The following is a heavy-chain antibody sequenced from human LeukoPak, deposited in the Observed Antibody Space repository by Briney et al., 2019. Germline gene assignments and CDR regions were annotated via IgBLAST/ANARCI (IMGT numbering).Heavy chain of an antibody. Sequence: GGSLRLSCEVSGFSFISYAMHWVRQAPGKGLEWVALIRHDEANEYYADSVQGRFTISRDTSKNTLYLQMKSLRAEDTAVYYCAKEYTPSSPLGELDSWGQGTLVTVS. CDR1: GFSFISYA. CDR2: IRHDEANE. D-gene: IGHD6-6*01. CDR3: AKEYTPSSPLGELDS. V-gene: IGHV3-30*02. J-gene: IGHJ4*02.